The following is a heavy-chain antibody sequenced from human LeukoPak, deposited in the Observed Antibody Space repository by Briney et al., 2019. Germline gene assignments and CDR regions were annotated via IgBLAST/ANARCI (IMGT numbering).Heavy chain of an antibody. CDR1: GGSFSGYY. D-gene: IGHD3-10*01. CDR2: INHSGST. V-gene: IGHV4-34*01. CDR3: ARGLYGSGSTILDY. Sequence: SETLSLTCAVYGGSFSGYYWSWIRQPPGKGLEWIGEINHSGSTNYNPSLKSRVTISVDTSKNQFSLKLSSVTAADTAVCYCARGLYGSGSTILDYWGQGTLVTVSS. J-gene: IGHJ4*02.